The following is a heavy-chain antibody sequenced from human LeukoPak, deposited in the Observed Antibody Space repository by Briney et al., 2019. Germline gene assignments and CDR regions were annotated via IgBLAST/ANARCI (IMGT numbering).Heavy chain of an antibody. J-gene: IGHJ4*02. D-gene: IGHD3-3*01. CDR2: IYDSGST. CDR3: ARGASSRVRFLEWLLYFDY. V-gene: IGHV4-39*07. CDR1: GGSIRSSYYY. Sequence: SETLSLTCTVSGGSIRSSYYYWGWIRQPPGKGLEWIGSIYDSGSTYYNPSLKSRVTISVDTSKNQFSLKLSSVTAADTAVYYCARGASSRVRFLEWLLYFDYWGQGTLVTVSS.